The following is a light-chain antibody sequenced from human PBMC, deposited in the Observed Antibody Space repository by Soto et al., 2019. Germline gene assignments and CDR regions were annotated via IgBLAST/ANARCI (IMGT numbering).Light chain of an antibody. CDR3: QQYHTWPIT. Sequence: DIVMTQSPATLSVAPGERVTFSCRASQGVSRKLAWYQHKPGQAPRLLISGASTGATGIPARFSGSGSGTEFTLTISSLQSEDCAIYYCQQYHTWPITFGGVTKVDNK. CDR2: GAS. J-gene: IGKJ4*01. CDR1: QGVSRK. V-gene: IGKV3-15*01.